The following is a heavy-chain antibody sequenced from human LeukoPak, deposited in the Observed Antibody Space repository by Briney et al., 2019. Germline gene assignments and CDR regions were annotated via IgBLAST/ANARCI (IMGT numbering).Heavy chain of an antibody. CDR1: GGSISSSSYY. CDR2: IYYSGSA. Sequence: PSETLSLTCTVSGGSISSSSYYWGWIRQPPGKGLEGIGSIYYSGSAYYNPSLRSRVTVSVDTSKNQFSLKLSSVTAADTAVYYCASWDSGYEDINWFDPWGQGIPVTVSS. V-gene: IGHV4-39*01. CDR3: ASWDSGYEDINWFDP. D-gene: IGHD5-12*01. J-gene: IGHJ5*02.